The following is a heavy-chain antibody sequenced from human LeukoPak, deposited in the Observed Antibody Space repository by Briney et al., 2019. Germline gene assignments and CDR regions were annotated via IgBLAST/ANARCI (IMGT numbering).Heavy chain of an antibody. CDR1: GDSITSLTYY. V-gene: IGHV4-39*01. D-gene: IGHD6-19*01. J-gene: IGHJ4*02. CDR2: IYYSGTT. CDR3: AGYSSGWSSGGGY. Sequence: SETLSLTCTVSGDSITSLTYYWGWIRQPPGKGLEWIASIYYSGTTYYSPSLKSRVTISVNRSDNQFSPRLSSVTAADTAVYFCAGYSSGWSSGGGYWGQGTLVTVSS.